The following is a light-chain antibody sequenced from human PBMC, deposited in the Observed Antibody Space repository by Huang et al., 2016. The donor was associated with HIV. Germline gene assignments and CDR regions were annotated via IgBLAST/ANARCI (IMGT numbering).Light chain of an antibody. CDR1: KSVLSRHTNKTY. Sequence: DIVMTQSPDSLAVSLGERATINCKSSKSVLSRHTNKTYLAWYQQRPGQSPTLLIYWASTRRSGVPDRFSASVSGTHFTLTISSLQAEDVAFYYCQQYYISPPTFGQGTKLEI. CDR3: QQYYISPPT. V-gene: IGKV4-1*01. J-gene: IGKJ2*01. CDR2: WAS.